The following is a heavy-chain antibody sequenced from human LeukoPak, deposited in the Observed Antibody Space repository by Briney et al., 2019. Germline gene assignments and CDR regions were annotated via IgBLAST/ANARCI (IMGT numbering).Heavy chain of an antibody. J-gene: IGHJ4*02. CDR2: INPNSGGT. V-gene: IGHV1-2*02. CDR1: GYTFTGYY. CDR3: ARGLVRLIDFDY. Sequence: ASVTVSCKASGYTFTGYYMHWVRQAPGQGLEWMGWINPNSGGTNYSQKFQGRVTMTRDTSISTAYMELSRLRSDDTAVYYCARGLVRLIDFDYWGQGTLVTVSS. D-gene: IGHD6-19*01.